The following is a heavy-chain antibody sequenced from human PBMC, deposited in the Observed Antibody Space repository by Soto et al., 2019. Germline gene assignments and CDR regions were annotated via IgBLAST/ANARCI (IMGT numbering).Heavy chain of an antibody. D-gene: IGHD3-22*01. CDR1: GFTFSRSA. CDR3: APHLSESSGLHYLTLYYFDC. Sequence: VSLRLSCTTSGFTFSRSAMSWVRQAHGKGLEWASAISGRDLNPYYADSVKGRFTISRDNSKSTLFLQMNSLSAEDTADYSGAPHLSESSGLHYLTLYYFDCWGQGTLAADSS. CDR2: ISGRDLNP. V-gene: IGHV3-23*01. J-gene: IGHJ4*02.